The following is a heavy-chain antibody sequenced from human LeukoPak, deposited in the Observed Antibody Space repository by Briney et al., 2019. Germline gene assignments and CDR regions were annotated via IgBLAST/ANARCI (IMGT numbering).Heavy chain of an antibody. Sequence: ASLKVSCKASGYTFTGPYIHWIRQAPGQGLEWMGWINPNSGATKYAQKFQGRVTMTRDTTISTAYLELSRLTSDDTAVYYCASYPRYVSTPPFDYWGQGTLVTVSS. CDR2: INPNSGAT. V-gene: IGHV1-2*02. CDR1: GYTFTGPY. J-gene: IGHJ4*02. CDR3: ASYPRYVSTPPFDY. D-gene: IGHD2-15*01.